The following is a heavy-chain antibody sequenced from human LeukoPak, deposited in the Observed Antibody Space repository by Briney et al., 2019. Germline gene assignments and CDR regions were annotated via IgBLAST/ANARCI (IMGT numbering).Heavy chain of an antibody. CDR3: AREGSLGYSDY. D-gene: IGHD3-10*01. CDR1: GGSISSGGYC. CDR2: IYYSGST. J-gene: IGHJ4*02. V-gene: IGHV4-31*03. Sequence: SETLSLTCTVSGGSISSGGYCWSWLRQHPGKGLEWIGYIYYSGSTHYNPSLKSRVTMSVDTSKNQFSLKLSSVTAADTAVYYCAREGSLGYSDYWGQGTLVTVSS.